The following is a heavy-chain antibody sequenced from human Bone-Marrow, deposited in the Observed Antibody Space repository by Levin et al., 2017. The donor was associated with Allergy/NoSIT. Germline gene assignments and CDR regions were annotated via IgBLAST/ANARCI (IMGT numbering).Heavy chain of an antibody. CDR2: IDYTGYT. CDR3: ARRLDGRWYFDN. J-gene: IGHJ4*02. V-gene: IGHV4-30-4*01. CDR1: GGSISSADSY. D-gene: IGHD5-24*01. Sequence: SETLSLTCSVSGGSISSADSYWNWFRQPPGQGLEWIGYIDYTGYTYDNPSLKSRLTISADTSKNQFSLKLTSVTAADTAVYYCARRLDGRWYFDNWGQGALVTVSS.